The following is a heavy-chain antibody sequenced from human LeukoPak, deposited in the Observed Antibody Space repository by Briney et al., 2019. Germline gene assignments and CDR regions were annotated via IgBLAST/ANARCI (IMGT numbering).Heavy chain of an antibody. J-gene: IGHJ4*02. CDR1: GYTFTSYG. Sequence: SVKVSCKASGYTFTSYGISWVRQAPGQGLEGMGWISAYNGNTNYAQKLQGRVTMTTDTSTSTAYMELRSLRSDDTAVYYCARDLGLAVAATFDYWGQGTLVTVSS. D-gene: IGHD6-19*01. CDR3: ARDLGLAVAATFDY. V-gene: IGHV1-18*01. CDR2: ISAYNGNT.